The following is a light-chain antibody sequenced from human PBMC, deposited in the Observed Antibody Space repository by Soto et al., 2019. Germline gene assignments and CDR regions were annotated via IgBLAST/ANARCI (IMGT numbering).Light chain of an antibody. CDR3: SSYTSDSSYV. CDR2: AVS. V-gene: IGLV2-14*01. Sequence: QSALTQPASVSGPPGQSITISCPGTSSDVGLYDYVSWYQQHPGKAPQLMIYAVSNRPSGVSNRFSASKSGNTASLFISGLQAEDEADYYCSSYTSDSSYVFGSGTKVTVL. J-gene: IGLJ1*01. CDR1: SSDVGLYDY.